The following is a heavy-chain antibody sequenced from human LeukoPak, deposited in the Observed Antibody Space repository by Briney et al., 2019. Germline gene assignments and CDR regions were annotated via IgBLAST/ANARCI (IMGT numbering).Heavy chain of an antibody. Sequence: APVKVSCKASGYTFTSYGISWVRQAPGQGLEWMGWISAYNGNTNYAQKLQGRVTMTTDTSTSTAYMELRSLRSDDTAVYYCARGSGYGGDYYGMDVWGQGTTVTVSS. CDR2: ISAYNGNT. D-gene: IGHD5-12*01. CDR3: ARGSGYGGDYYGMDV. V-gene: IGHV1-18*01. CDR1: GYTFTSYG. J-gene: IGHJ6*02.